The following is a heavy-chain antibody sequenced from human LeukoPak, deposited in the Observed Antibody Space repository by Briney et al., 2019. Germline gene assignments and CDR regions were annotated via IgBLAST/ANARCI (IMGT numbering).Heavy chain of an antibody. D-gene: IGHD2-15*01. V-gene: IGHV3-21*01. CDR3: AGYCSGGSCYD. CDR1: GFTFSSYS. CDR2: ISSSSYI. Sequence: GGSLRLSCAASGFTFSSYSMNWVRQAPGKGLEWVSSISSSSYIYYADSVKGRLTISRDDAKNSLYLQMNSLRAEDTAVYYCAGYCSGGSCYDWGQGTLVTVSS. J-gene: IGHJ4*02.